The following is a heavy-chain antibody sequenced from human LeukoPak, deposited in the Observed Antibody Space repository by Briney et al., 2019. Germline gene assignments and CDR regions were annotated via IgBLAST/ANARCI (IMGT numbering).Heavy chain of an antibody. Sequence: GGSLRLSCAASGFTFSNYAMSWVRQAPGKGLEWVSYISSSGSIIHYADSVKGRFTISRDNAKNSLYLQMNSLRAEDTAVYYCAREATIFTDYWGQGTLVTVSS. J-gene: IGHJ4*02. CDR3: AREATIFTDY. D-gene: IGHD3-3*01. CDR2: ISSSGSII. CDR1: GFTFSNYA. V-gene: IGHV3-48*03.